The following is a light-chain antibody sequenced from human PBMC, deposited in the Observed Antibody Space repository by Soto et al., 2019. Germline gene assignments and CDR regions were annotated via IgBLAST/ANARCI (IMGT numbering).Light chain of an antibody. CDR2: DAS. CDR3: QQYNTVGIT. V-gene: IGKV1-5*01. CDR1: QSVSDW. J-gene: IGKJ3*01. Sequence: DIQMTQSPSTLSASVGDRVTLTCRASQSVSDWLAWYQQKPGKAPKLLIYDASTLETGVPSRCSGSGSQTEFTLTITSLQPDDFATYFCQQYNTVGITFGPGTTVDV.